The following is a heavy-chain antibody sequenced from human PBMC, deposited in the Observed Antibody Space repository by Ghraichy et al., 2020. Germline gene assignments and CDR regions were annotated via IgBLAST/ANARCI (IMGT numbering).Heavy chain of an antibody. V-gene: IGHV4-4*07. CDR3: ARGGSYGYGYYFDY. J-gene: IGHJ4*02. Sequence: SCTVSGGSISSYYWSWIRQPAGKGLEWIGRIYTSGSTNYNPSLKSRVTMSVDTSKNQFSLKLSSVTAADTAVYYCARGGSYGYGYYFDYWGQGTLVTVSS. CDR2: IYTSGST. D-gene: IGHD5-18*01. CDR1: GGSISSYY.